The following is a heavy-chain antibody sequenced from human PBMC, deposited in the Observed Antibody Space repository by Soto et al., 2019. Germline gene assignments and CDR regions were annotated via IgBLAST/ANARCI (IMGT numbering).Heavy chain of an antibody. J-gene: IGHJ3*02. V-gene: IGHV3-13*05. CDR2: IGTAGDP. CDR3: ARKGGFDDAFDI. Sequence: GGSLRLSCVASGFTFSSYDMHWVRQATGKGLEWVSAIGTAGDPYYPGSVKGRFTISRENAKNSLYLQMNSLRAGDTAVYYCARKGGFDDAFDIWGQGTMVTVSS. D-gene: IGHD3-16*01. CDR1: GFTFSSYD.